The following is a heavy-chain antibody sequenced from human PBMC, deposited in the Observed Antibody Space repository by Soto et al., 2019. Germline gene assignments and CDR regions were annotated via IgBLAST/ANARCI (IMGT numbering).Heavy chain of an antibody. CDR2: FFIGGNN. J-gene: IGHJ4*02. D-gene: IGHD1-20*01. Sequence: SETLSLTCTVSGGSISSSTYYWGWMRQPPGKGLKWIASFFIGGNNNYNPSLKSRVTISVDTSKNQFYLKLSSVTAADTGVYFCARNYSRNDVMDYWGQGTLVTVSS. CDR1: GGSISSSTYY. CDR3: ARNYSRNDVMDY. V-gene: IGHV4-39*07.